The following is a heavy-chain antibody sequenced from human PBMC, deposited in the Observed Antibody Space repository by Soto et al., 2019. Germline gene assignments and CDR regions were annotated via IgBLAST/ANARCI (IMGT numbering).Heavy chain of an antibody. D-gene: IGHD6-6*01. V-gene: IGHV4-30-4*01. CDR1: GGSISSGDYY. J-gene: IGHJ5*02. CDR2: IYHSGST. CDR3: ARERPDGARLDP. Sequence: QVQLQESGPGLVKPSQTLSLTCTVSGGSISSGDYYWSWIRQPPGKGLEWIGYIYHSGSTYYNPSLKSRVTISVATSTNQFSLKLSSVTAADTAVYYWARERPDGARLDPWGQGTLVTVSS.